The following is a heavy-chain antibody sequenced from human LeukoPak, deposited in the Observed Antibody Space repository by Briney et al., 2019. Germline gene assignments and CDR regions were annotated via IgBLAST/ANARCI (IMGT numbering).Heavy chain of an antibody. V-gene: IGHV4-4*02. CDR1: GGSISSSNW. J-gene: IGHJ4*02. D-gene: IGHD3-22*01. CDR2: IYHSGST. CDR3: ARDYYDSSGHLLTDY. Sequence: PSETLSLTCAVSGGSISSSNWWSWVRQPPGKGLEWIGEIYHSGSTNYNPSLKSRVTISVDKSKNQFSLKLSSVTAADTAVYYCARDYYDSSGHLLTDYWGQGTLVTVSS.